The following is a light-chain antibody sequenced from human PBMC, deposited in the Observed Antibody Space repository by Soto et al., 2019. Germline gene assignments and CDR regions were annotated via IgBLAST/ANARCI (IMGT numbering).Light chain of an antibody. CDR1: ALPKQY. CDR2: KDF. Sequence: SYELTQPPSVSVSPGQTATITCSGDALPKQYAYWYQQKPGQAPILLIYKDFQRTSWIPERFSASSSGTTVSLTISGVQAGDEADYYCQSADTSGTNVIFGGGTKLTVL. CDR3: QSADTSGTNVI. J-gene: IGLJ2*01. V-gene: IGLV3-25*03.